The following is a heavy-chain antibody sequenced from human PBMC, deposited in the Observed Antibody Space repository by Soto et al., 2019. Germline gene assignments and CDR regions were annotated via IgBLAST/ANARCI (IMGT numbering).Heavy chain of an antibody. Sequence: GASVKVSCKASGYTFTDYYMHWVRQAPGQGLEWMGRINPNSGVTNYAQKFQGRVTMTRDTSISTAYMELSRLRSDDTAVYYCARGSCSSTSCYDYYAMDVWGQGTTVTVSS. CDR3: ARGSCSSTSCYDYYAMDV. V-gene: IGHV1-2*06. J-gene: IGHJ6*02. CDR2: INPNSGVT. CDR1: GYTFTDYY. D-gene: IGHD2-2*01.